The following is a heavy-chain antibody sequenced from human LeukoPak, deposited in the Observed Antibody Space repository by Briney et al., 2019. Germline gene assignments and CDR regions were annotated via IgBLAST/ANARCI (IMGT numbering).Heavy chain of an antibody. V-gene: IGHV1-69*05. J-gene: IGHJ4*02. CDR1: GDTFSNHP. D-gene: IGHD6-6*01. CDR2: IIPSFRTT. CDR3: ARGRSMAVLNYFDY. Sequence: GASVTVSCKASGDTFSNHPISWVRQAPGQGLEWMGGIIPSFRTTNYAQKFQGRVTISTDKSTSTAYMELSSLRSDDTAVYYCARGRSMAVLNYFDYWAQGTLVTVSS.